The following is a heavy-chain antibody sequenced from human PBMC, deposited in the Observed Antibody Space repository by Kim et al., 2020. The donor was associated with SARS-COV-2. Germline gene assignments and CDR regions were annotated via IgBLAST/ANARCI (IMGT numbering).Heavy chain of an antibody. Sequence: GGSLRLSCAASGFTFSDYYMSWIRQAPGKGLEWVSYISSSGSTIYYADSVKGRFTISRDNAKNSLYLQMNSLRAEDTAVYYCATGPTCSSTSGYNYYYYMGAWGKGTTVTVSS. CDR2: ISSSGSTI. J-gene: IGHJ6*03. CDR1: GFTFSDYY. D-gene: IGHD2-2*01. V-gene: IGHV3-11*01. CDR3: ATGPTCSSTSGYNYYYYMGA.